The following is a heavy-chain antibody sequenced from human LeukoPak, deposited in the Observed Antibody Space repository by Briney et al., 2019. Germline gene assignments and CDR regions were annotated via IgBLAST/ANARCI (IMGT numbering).Heavy chain of an antibody. J-gene: IGHJ6*03. CDR3: ARGVVPAAIYDYYYMDV. D-gene: IGHD2-2*01. CDR2: IYHSGST. CDR1: AYSISTGYY. V-gene: IGHV4-38-2*02. Sequence: PSQTLSLTCTVSAYSISTGYYWSWIRQPPGKRLESIWSIYHSGSTYYNPSLNNPDTTSVDTTKNHLSLKLSPVTTAHTAVYYCARGVVPAAIYDYYYMDVGGKGTTVTVSS.